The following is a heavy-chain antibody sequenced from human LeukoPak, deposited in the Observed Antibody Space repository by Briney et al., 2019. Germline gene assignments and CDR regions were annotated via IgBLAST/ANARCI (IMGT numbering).Heavy chain of an antibody. Sequence: GASVKVSCKASGYTFTSYGISWVRQAPGQGLEGMGWISAYNGNTNYAQKLQGRVTMTTDTSTSTAYMELRSLRSDDTAVYYCARVGSIAVAGPDAFDIWGQGTMVTVSS. V-gene: IGHV1-18*01. J-gene: IGHJ3*02. CDR2: ISAYNGNT. CDR3: ARVGSIAVAGPDAFDI. D-gene: IGHD6-19*01. CDR1: GYTFTSYG.